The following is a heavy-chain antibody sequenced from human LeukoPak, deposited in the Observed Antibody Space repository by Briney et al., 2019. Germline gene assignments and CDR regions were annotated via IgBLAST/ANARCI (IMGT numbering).Heavy chain of an antibody. CDR1: GFTFDDFT. CDR3: AKHGYQRSWYGYMDV. Sequence: PGGSLRLSCAGSGFTFDDFTMHWVRQSPGKGLESVSLISWDGGTTFYAGSVKGRFTISRDNSKNSLFLQMNSLKSEDSGLYYCAKHGYQRSWYGYMDVWGKGTTVNVSS. V-gene: IGHV3-43*01. J-gene: IGHJ6*03. CDR2: ISWDGGTT. D-gene: IGHD2-15*01.